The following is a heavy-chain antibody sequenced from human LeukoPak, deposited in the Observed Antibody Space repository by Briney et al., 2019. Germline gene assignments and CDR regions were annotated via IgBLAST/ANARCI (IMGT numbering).Heavy chain of an antibody. D-gene: IGHD4-11*01. J-gene: IGHJ4*02. CDR2: INPNSDGT. CDR1: GYTFTGYY. Sequence: ASVKVSCKASGYTFTGYYMHWVRQAPGQGLEWMGWINPNSDGTNYAQKFQGRVTMTRDTSISTAYMELSRLRSDDTAVYYCARARPVTTSDYWGQGTLVTVSS. CDR3: ARARPVTTSDY. V-gene: IGHV1-2*02.